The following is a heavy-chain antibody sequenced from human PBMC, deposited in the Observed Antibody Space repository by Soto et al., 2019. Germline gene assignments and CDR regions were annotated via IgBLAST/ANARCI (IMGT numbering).Heavy chain of an antibody. V-gene: IGHV4-59*01. CDR3: LRGYCSGGNCFNAYDL. CDR2: IYDSGTT. J-gene: IGHJ3*01. Sequence: SVSDGYSSGYYWRRIRKNKRKGLEWIGYIYDSGTTSYNPSLRSRVTFSIDMSQNQFSLKLTSLTAADTAVYYCLRGYCSGGNCFNAYDLWGQRTLVTV. D-gene: IGHD2-15*01. CDR1: DGYSSGYY.